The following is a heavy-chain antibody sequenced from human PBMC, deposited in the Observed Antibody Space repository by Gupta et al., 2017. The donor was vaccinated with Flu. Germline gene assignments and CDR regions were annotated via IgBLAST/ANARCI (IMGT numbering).Heavy chain of an antibody. CDR1: NDF. V-gene: IGHV4-39*01. CDR3: ARHSDAGPKQRAFDV. J-gene: IGHJ3*01. CDR2: ISHNGNT. D-gene: IGHD6-25*01. Sequence: NDFWGWLRQSPGRGLEWIGSISHNGNTPYNPSLRGRVTISVDTSRSQVSLTVTSVTAADAAVYYCARHSDAGPKQRAFDVWGQGTKVTVSS.